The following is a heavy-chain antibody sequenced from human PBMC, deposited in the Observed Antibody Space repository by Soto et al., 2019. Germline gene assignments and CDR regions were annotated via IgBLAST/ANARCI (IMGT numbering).Heavy chain of an antibody. CDR3: ARDLFEAARRGEYAFDI. Sequence: GGSLRLSCAASGFTFSRYAMSWVRQAPGKGLEWVSTFSGPGGGTYYADSVKGRFTISRDNFKSSLYLQMSSLRAEDTAVYYCARDLFEAARRGEYAFDIWGQGTMVTVSS. J-gene: IGHJ3*02. CDR1: GFTFSRYA. V-gene: IGHV3-23*01. CDR2: FSGPGGGT. D-gene: IGHD3-16*01.